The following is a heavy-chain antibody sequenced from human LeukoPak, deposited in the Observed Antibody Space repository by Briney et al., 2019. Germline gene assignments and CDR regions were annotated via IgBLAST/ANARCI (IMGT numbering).Heavy chain of an antibody. J-gene: IGHJ4*02. CDR1: GFTFSNAW. Sequence: GGSLRLSCAASGFTFSNAWMSWVRQAPGKGLEWVGRIKSKTDGGTTDYAAPVKGRFTISRDDSKNTLYLQMNSLRAEDTAVYYCARHHTENYDFWSGYYWRALTFDYWGQGTLVTDSS. CDR2: IKSKTDGGTT. CDR3: ARHHTENYDFWSGYYWRALTFDY. V-gene: IGHV3-15*01. D-gene: IGHD3-3*01.